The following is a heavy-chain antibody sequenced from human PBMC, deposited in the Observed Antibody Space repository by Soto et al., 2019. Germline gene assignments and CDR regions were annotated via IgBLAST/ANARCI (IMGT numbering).Heavy chain of an antibody. D-gene: IGHD2-15*01. Sequence: EVQLVESGGGLVKPGGSLRLSCAASGFTFSSYSMNWVRQAPGTGLEWVSSISSSSSYIYYADSVKGRFTISRDNAKNSLYLQMNSLRAEDTAVYYCARGRYCSGGSCYFFDWGQGTLVTVSS. CDR3: ARGRYCSGGSCYFFD. CDR1: GFTFSSYS. CDR2: ISSSSSYI. V-gene: IGHV3-21*01. J-gene: IGHJ4*02.